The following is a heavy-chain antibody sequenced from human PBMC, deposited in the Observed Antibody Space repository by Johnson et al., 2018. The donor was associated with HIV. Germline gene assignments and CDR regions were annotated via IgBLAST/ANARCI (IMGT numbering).Heavy chain of an antibody. CDR2: INQDGSEK. Sequence: VQLVESGGGLVQPGGSLRLSCATSGSTFSSNWMSWVRQAPGKGLEWVANINQDGSEKYHVDSVKGRFTISRDNSKNTLYLQMNSLKTEDTAVYYCTTDPHRGYCSGTSCSRGNAFDIWGQGTMVTVSS. J-gene: IGHJ3*02. D-gene: IGHD2-2*01. V-gene: IGHV3-7*05. CDR3: TTDPHRGYCSGTSCSRGNAFDI. CDR1: GSTFSSNW.